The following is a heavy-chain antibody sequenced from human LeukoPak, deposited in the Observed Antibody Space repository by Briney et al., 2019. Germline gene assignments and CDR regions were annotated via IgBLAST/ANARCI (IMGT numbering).Heavy chain of an antibody. V-gene: IGHV1-18*04. Sequence: ASVKVSCKASGYTFTSYGISWVRQAPGQGLEWMGWISAYNGNTNYEQKLQGRVNMTTDTSTSKAYMEVRSLRSDDTAVYYCARDWRLLWFGECGGQDWFDPWGQGTLVTVS. CDR3: ARDWRLLWFGECGGQDWFDP. CDR2: ISAYNGNT. CDR1: GYTFTSYG. J-gene: IGHJ5*02. D-gene: IGHD3-10*01.